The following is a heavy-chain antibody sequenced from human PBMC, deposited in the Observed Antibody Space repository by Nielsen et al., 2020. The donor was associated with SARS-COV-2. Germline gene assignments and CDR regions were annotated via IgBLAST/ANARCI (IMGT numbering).Heavy chain of an antibody. D-gene: IGHD7-27*01. CDR2: ISYDGSNK. CDR1: GFTFSSYA. CDR3: ARGNGWGSYFDY. V-gene: IGHV3-30-3*01. J-gene: IGHJ4*02. Sequence: GSLSPSCAASGFTFSSYAMHWVRQAPGKGLGWVAVISYDGSNKYYVDSVKGRFTISRDNSKNTLYLQINSLRAEDTAVYYCARGNGWGSYFDYWGQGTLVTVSS.